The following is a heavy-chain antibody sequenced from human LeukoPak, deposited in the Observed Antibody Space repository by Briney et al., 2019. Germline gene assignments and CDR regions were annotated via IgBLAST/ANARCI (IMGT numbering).Heavy chain of an antibody. CDR1: GFIFSQFP. D-gene: IGHD2-15*01. J-gene: IGHJ4*02. CDR3: AREYCAGASCYWYYFDY. V-gene: IGHV3-30-3*01. CDR2: ISLAGTTK. Sequence: GGSRRLSCAASGFIFSQFPMHWVRQAPGKGLKWVAVISLAGTTKYYADSVKGRFSISRDNAKSTLSLQMSSLRPDDTAVYYCAREYCAGASCYWYYFDYWGQGTLVTVSS.